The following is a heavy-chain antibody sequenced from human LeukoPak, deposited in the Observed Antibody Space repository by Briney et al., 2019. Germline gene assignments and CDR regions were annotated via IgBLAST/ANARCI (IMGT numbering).Heavy chain of an antibody. J-gene: IGHJ4*02. D-gene: IGHD1-26*01. CDR2: ISAYNGNT. V-gene: IGHV1-18*01. CDR1: GYTFTSYG. Sequence: ASVKVFCKASGYTFTSYGISRVRQAPGQGLEWMGWISAYNGNTNYAQKLQGRVTMTTDTSTSTAYMELRSLRSDDTAVYYCARDIVGATKADYWGQGTLVTVSS. CDR3: ARDIVGATKADY.